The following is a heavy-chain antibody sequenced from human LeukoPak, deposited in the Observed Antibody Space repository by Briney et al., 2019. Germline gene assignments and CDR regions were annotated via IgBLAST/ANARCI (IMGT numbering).Heavy chain of an antibody. CDR1: RFTFRSYA. V-gene: IGHV3-30*04. Sequence: PGGSLRLSCAASRFTFRSYAMHWVRQAPGKGLEWVAVISYDGSNKYYADSVKGRFTISRDNSKNTLYLQMNSLRAEDTAVYYCARVGGDCSSTRCYDYYYYYMDVWGKGTTVTVSS. CDR2: ISYDGSNK. CDR3: ARVGGDCSSTRCYDYYYYYMDV. D-gene: IGHD2-2*01. J-gene: IGHJ6*03.